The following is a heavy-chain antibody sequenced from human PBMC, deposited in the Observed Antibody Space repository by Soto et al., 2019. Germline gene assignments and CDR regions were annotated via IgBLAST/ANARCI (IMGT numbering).Heavy chain of an antibody. D-gene: IGHD7-27*01. V-gene: IGHV5-51*01. CDR1: GFIFTSYW. Sequence: PGESLKISCKGSGFIFTSYWIGWVRQMPGKGLEWMGIIYPGDSDTRYSPSFQGHVTISADKSISTAYLQWSSLKASDTAMYYCARDPGWGSAYDAFDIWGQGTVVTVSS. CDR2: IYPGDSDT. J-gene: IGHJ3*02. CDR3: ARDPGWGSAYDAFDI.